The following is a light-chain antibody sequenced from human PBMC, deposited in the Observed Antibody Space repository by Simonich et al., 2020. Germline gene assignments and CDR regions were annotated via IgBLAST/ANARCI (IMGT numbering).Light chain of an antibody. CDR1: SSNIGNNY. CDR2: DNN. CDR3: GTWDSSLSAVV. Sequence: QSVLTQPPSVSAAPGQKVTISCSGSSSNIGNNYVSWYQQLPGTAPKLLIYDNNNRPSGIPDRFSGSKSGTSATLGITVLQTGDEADYYCGTWDSSLSAVVFGGGTKLTVL. V-gene: IGLV1-51*01. J-gene: IGLJ2*01.